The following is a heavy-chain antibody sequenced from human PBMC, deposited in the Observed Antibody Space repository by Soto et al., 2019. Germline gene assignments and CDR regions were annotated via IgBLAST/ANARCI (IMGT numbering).Heavy chain of an antibody. CDR1: GGTFSSYA. D-gene: IGHD2-2*01. CDR2: IIPIFGTA. Sequence: QVQLVQSGAEVKKPGSSVKVSCKASGGTFSSYAISWVRQAPGQGLEWMGGIIPIFGTANYAQKFQGRVTITADESTSTAYMELSSPRSEDTAVYYCARPQDIVVVPAATNNYYYCMDVWGQGTTVTVSS. J-gene: IGHJ6*02. CDR3: ARPQDIVVVPAATNNYYYCMDV. V-gene: IGHV1-69*01.